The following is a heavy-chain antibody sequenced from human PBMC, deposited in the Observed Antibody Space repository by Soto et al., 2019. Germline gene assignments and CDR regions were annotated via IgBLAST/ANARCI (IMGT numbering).Heavy chain of an antibody. V-gene: IGHV4-30-4*01. CDR2: IYYSGST. CDR3: ARAIVVVIPTPGSFDI. J-gene: IGHJ3*02. Sequence: SETLSLTCTVSGGSISSGDYYWSWIRQPPGKGLEWIGYIYYSGSTYYNPSLKSRVTISVDTSKNQFSLKLNSVTAADTAVYYCARAIVVVIPTPGSFDIWGQGTMVTVSS. D-gene: IGHD3-22*01. CDR1: GGSISSGDYY.